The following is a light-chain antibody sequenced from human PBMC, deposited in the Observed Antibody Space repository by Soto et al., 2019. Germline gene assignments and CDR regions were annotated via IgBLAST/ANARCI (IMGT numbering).Light chain of an antibody. J-gene: IGLJ2*01. Sequence: QSALTQPPSVSGAPGQRVTISCTGSSSNIGAGYDVHWYQHLPGTAPKLLIYGNNNRPSGVPDRVSGSKSGTSASLAITGLQAEDEADYYCQSYDSSLSVVVFGGGTKLTVL. V-gene: IGLV1-40*01. CDR1: SSNIGAGYD. CDR2: GNN. CDR3: QSYDSSLSVVV.